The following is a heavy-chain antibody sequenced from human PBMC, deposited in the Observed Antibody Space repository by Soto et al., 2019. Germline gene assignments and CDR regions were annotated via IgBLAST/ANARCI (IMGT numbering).Heavy chain of an antibody. CDR2: INHSGST. V-gene: IGHV4-34*01. CDR3: ARNGGHPYSSSCYYFDY. D-gene: IGHD6-13*01. CDR1: GGSFSGYY. Sequence: SETLSLTCAVYGGSFSGYYWSWTRQPPGKGLEWIGEINHSGSTNYNPSLKSRVTISEDTSKNQFSLKLSSVTAADTAVYYCARNGGHPYSSSCYYFDYWGQGTLVTVSS. J-gene: IGHJ4*02.